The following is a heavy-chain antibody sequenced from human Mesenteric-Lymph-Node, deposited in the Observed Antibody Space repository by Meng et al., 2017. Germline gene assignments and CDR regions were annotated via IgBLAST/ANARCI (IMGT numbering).Heavy chain of an antibody. J-gene: IGHJ4*02. CDR1: GFTFSSYA. Sequence: GGSLRLSCAASGFTFSSYAMHWVRQAPGKGLEWVANINPDGSEKRIVDSVKGRFSVSRDNAKNSLFLQMNNLRVDDTAVYYCAAWGSRNYWGQGTLVTVSS. V-gene: IGHV3-7*01. CDR3: AAWGSRNY. CDR2: INPDGSEK. D-gene: IGHD7-27*01.